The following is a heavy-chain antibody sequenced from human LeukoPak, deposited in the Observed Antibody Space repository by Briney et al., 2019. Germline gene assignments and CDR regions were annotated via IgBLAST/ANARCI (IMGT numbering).Heavy chain of an antibody. CDR2: IIPILGIA. D-gene: IGHD6-19*01. CDR3: ARDSSGWYDY. V-gene: IGHV1-69*04. Sequence: SVKVSCKASGGTFSSYAISWVRQAPGQGLEWMGRIIPILGIANYAQKFQGRVTITADKSTSTAYMELSSLRSEDTAVYYCARDSSGWYDYWGQGTLVTVPS. J-gene: IGHJ4*02. CDR1: GGTFSSYA.